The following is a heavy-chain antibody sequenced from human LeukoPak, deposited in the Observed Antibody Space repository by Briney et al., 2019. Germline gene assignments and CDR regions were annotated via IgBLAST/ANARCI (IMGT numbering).Heavy chain of an antibody. CDR2: MNPNSGNT. CDR1: GYTFTSYD. Sequence: GASVKVSCKASGYTFTSYDINWVRQATGQGLEWMGWMNPNSGNTGYAQKFQGRVTMTRNTSISTAYMELSSLRSEDTAVYYCARGIQLWPGQVYYYYGMDVWGQGTTVTVSS. D-gene: IGHD5-18*01. CDR3: ARGIQLWPGQVYYYYGMDV. V-gene: IGHV1-8*01. J-gene: IGHJ6*02.